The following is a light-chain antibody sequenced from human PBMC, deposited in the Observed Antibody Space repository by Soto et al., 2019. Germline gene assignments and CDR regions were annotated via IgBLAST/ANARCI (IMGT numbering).Light chain of an antibody. CDR1: QSVSSSS. CDR2: EAS. CDR3: QQRSNWPIT. J-gene: IGKJ5*01. V-gene: IGKV3D-20*02. Sequence: EIVLTQSPGTLSLSPGERATLSCRASQSVSSSSLAWYQQNPGQAPRLLIYEASSRATGIPDRFSGSGSGTDFTLTVSRLEPEDFAVYYCQQRSNWPITFGQGTRLEVK.